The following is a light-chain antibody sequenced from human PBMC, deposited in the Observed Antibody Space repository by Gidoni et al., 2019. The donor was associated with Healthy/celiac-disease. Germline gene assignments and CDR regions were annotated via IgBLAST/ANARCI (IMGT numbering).Light chain of an antibody. J-gene: IGKJ4*01. CDR2: DAS. CDR1: QSVCSY. V-gene: IGKV3-11*01. Sequence: EIVFTKSPATLSLSPVDRATLSCRASQSVCSYLALYQQKTGQAPRLLIYDASNRASGIPSRFSGSGSWTDFTLTISSIEPEDFAVYYCQHRSNWPLTFGGGTKVEIK. CDR3: QHRSNWPLT.